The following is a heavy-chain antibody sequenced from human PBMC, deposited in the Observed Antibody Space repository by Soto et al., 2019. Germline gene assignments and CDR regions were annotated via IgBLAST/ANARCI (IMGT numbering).Heavy chain of an antibody. CDR3: ARDLSLYCISTCCSRAYYYCMDV. CDR2: IWYDGSNK. Sequence: QVQLVESGGGVVQPGRSLRLSCAASGFTFSSYGMHWDRQAPGKGLEWVAVIWYDGSNKYYADSVKGRFTISRDNSKNTLYLQMNSLSAEDTAVYYCARDLSLYCISTCCSRAYYYCMDVWGKEATVTVCS. D-gene: IGHD2-2*01. CDR1: GFTFSSYG. J-gene: IGHJ6*03. V-gene: IGHV3-33*01.